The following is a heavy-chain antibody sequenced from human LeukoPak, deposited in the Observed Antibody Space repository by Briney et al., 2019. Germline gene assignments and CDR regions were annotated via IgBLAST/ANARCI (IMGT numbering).Heavy chain of an antibody. CDR1: GYTFTSYG. D-gene: IGHD3-3*01. J-gene: IGHJ4*02. CDR3: ARLPSDDFWSGYYFKGHFDH. CDR2: ISTYNGNT. V-gene: IGHV1-18*01. Sequence: ASVTVSFKASGYTFTSYGISWVRQAPGQGLEWMGWISTYNGNTKYAQKFQVRLTMTTDTSTTTAYMELRSLRSDDTAVYYCARLPSDDFWSGYYFKGHFDHWGQGTPVTVSS.